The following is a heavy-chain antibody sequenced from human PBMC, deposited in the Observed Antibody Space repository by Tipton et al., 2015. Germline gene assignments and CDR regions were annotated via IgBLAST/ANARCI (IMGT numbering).Heavy chain of an antibody. CDR1: GGSVSSGSYY. Sequence: TLSLTCTVSGGSVSSGSYYWSWIPQPPGKGLEWIGYISFSDTTHYNPSLKSRITISLNTSKNQFSLKMSSVTAADTAVYFCARDLEHGMDVWGQGTTVPVS. CDR2: ISFSDTT. CDR3: ARDLEHGMDV. J-gene: IGHJ6*02. V-gene: IGHV4-61*01.